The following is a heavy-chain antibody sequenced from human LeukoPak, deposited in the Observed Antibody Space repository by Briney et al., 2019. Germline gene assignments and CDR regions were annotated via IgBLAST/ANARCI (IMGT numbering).Heavy chain of an antibody. J-gene: IGHJ4*02. D-gene: IGHD2-15*01. CDR1: GGSISSSSYY. CDR3: ARLLGYCSGGSCYSDY. CDR2: IYYSGST. V-gene: IGHV4-39*01. Sequence: SETLSLTCTVSGGSISSSSYYWGWIRQPPGKGLEWIGSIYYSGSTYYNPSLESRVTISVDTSKNQFSLKLSSVTAADTAVYYCARLLGYCSGGSCYSDYWGQGTLVTVSS.